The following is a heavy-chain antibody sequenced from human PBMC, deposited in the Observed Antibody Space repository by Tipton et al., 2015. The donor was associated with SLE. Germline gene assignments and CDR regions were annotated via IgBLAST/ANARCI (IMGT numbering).Heavy chain of an antibody. J-gene: IGHJ6*03. V-gene: IGHV4-39*07. CDR3: ARAPGLERAYYYYYYYMDV. CDR2: IFFGGST. Sequence: TLSLTCTVSGGSVSSDSHYWGWVRQPPGKGLEWIGHIFFGGSTYYNPSLESRVTISVDSSKNQFSLRLSSVTAADTAVYYCARAPGLERAYYYYYYYMDVWGKGTTVTVSS. D-gene: IGHD1-1*01. CDR1: GGSVSSDSHY.